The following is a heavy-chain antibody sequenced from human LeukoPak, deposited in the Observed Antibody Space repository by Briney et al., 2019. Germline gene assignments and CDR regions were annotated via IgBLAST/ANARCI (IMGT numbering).Heavy chain of an antibody. Sequence: SETLSLTCAVYGGSFSGYYWSWIRQPPGKGLEWIGEINHSGSTNYNPSLRSRVTISVDTSKNQFSLKLSSVTAADTAVHYCARLKRYYYDSSFDPWGQGTLVTVSS. CDR2: INHSGST. J-gene: IGHJ5*02. CDR3: ARLKRYYYDSSFDP. V-gene: IGHV4-34*01. D-gene: IGHD3-22*01. CDR1: GGSFSGYY.